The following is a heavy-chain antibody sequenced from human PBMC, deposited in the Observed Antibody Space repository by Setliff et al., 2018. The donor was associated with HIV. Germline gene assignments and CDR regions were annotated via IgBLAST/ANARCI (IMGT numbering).Heavy chain of an antibody. CDR1: GGSISSSNYY. J-gene: IGHJ4*02. D-gene: IGHD5-12*01. V-gene: IGHV4-39*07. Sequence: SETLSLTCTVSGGSISSSNYYWGWIRQPPGKGLEYIGSIHYNEKTYYNPSLKSRVTISIDTSKNQFSVKLNSVTAADTAVYFCARWGAGYNSYDSWGQGSLVTVSS. CDR3: ARWGAGYNSYDS. CDR2: IHYNEKT.